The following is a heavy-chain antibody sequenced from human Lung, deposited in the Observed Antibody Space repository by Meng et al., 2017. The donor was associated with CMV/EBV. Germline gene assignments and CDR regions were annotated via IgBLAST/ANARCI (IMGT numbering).Heavy chain of an antibody. V-gene: IGHV3-30*04. Sequence: SCAASGFTFSGYAMHWVRQAPGKGLEWVAVISYDGSNKYYADSVEGRFTISRDNSKNTLYLQMNSLRVEDTAIYYCASGGGHDVFDIWGQGTVVTVSS. CDR2: ISYDGSNK. CDR3: ASGGGHDVFDI. J-gene: IGHJ3*02. D-gene: IGHD4-23*01. CDR1: GFTFSGYA.